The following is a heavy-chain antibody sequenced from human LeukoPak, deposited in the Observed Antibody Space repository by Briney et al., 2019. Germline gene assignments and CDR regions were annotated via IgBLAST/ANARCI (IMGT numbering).Heavy chain of an antibody. CDR2: INPNSGGT. Sequence: ASVKVSCKASGYTFTGDYMHWVRQAPGQGLEWMGWINPNSGGTNYAQKFQGRVTMTRDTSISTAYMELSRLRSDDTAVYYCAILGHYYDRRDAFDIWGQGTMVTVSS. CDR3: AILGHYYDRRDAFDI. D-gene: IGHD3-22*01. J-gene: IGHJ3*02. CDR1: GYTFTGDY. V-gene: IGHV1-2*02.